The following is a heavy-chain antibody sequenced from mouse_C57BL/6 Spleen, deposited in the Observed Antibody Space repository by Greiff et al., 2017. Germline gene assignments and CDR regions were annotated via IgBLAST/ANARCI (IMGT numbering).Heavy chain of an antibody. D-gene: IGHD2-1*01. CDR3: ARDEIYYGNWGYMDY. Sequence: EVQGVESGGGLVKPGGSLKLSCAASGFTFSSYAMSWVRQTPEKRLEWVATISDGGSYTYYPDNVKGRFTISRDNAKNNLYLQMSHLKSEDTAMYYCARDEIYYGNWGYMDYWGQGTSVTVSS. CDR1: GFTFSSYA. V-gene: IGHV5-4*01. J-gene: IGHJ4*01. CDR2: ISDGGSYT.